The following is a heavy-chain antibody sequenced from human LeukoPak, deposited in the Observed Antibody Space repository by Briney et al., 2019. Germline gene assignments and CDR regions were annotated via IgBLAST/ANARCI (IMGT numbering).Heavy chain of an antibody. CDR2: INPSGGST. V-gene: IGHV1-46*01. CDR3: ARGPPFSIAARRGTEKYSWFDP. Sequence: GASVKVSCKASGYTFTSYYMHWVRQAPGQGLEWMGIINPSGGSTSYAQKFQGRVTMTRDTSTSTVYMELSSLRSEDTAVYYCARGPPFSIAARRGTEKYSWFDPWGQGTLVTVSS. J-gene: IGHJ5*02. D-gene: IGHD6-6*01. CDR1: GYTFTSYY.